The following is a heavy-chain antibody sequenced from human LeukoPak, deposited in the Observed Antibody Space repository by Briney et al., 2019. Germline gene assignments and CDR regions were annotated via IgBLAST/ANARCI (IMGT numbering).Heavy chain of an antibody. J-gene: IGHJ4*02. D-gene: IGHD3-22*01. Sequence: PGGSLRLSCAASGFTVSSNYMSWVRQVPGKGLEWVSVIYSGGSTYYADSVKGRFTISRDNSKNTLYLQMNSLRAEDTAVYYCARDPDYYDSSGYYGYWGQGTLVTVSS. CDR1: GFTVSSNY. V-gene: IGHV3-53*01. CDR3: ARDPDYYDSSGYYGY. CDR2: IYSGGST.